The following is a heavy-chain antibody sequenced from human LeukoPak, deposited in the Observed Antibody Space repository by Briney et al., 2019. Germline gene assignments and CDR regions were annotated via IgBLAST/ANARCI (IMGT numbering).Heavy chain of an antibody. D-gene: IGHD3-22*01. CDR1: GYTFTGYY. Sequence: ASVKVSCKASGYTFTGYYMHWVRQAPGQGLEWMGWINPNSGGTNYAQKLQGRVTMTRDTSISTAYMELSRLRSDDTAVYYCARHDYYDSSGYSLVDYWGQGTLVTVSS. CDR2: INPNSGGT. CDR3: ARHDYYDSSGYSLVDY. J-gene: IGHJ4*02. V-gene: IGHV1-2*02.